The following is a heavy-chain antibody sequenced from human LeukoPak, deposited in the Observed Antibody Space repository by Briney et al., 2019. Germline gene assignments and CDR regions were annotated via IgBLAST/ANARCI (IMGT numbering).Heavy chain of an antibody. CDR1: GGSFSGYY. CDR3: ARGPAKMRASDY. CDR2: INHSGST. D-gene: IGHD4/OR15-4a*01. V-gene: IGHV4-34*01. Sequence: SETLSLTCAVYGGSFSGYYWSWIRQPPGKGLEWIGEINHSGSTNYNPSLKSRVTISVDTSKNQFSLKLSPVTAADTAVYYCARGPAKMRASDYWGQGTLVTVSS. J-gene: IGHJ4*02.